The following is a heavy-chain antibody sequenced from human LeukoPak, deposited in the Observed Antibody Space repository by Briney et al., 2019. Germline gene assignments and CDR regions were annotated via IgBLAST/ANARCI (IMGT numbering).Heavy chain of an antibody. CDR1: GFTFSSYA. D-gene: IGHD3-16*01. CDR2: VSGSGDST. CDR3: AKSPYIASHIDFDY. J-gene: IGHJ4*02. V-gene: IGHV3-23*01. Sequence: GGSRRLSCAASGFTFSSYAMSWVRQAPGKGLEWVSTVSGSGDSTWYADSVKGRFTLSRDNSKSTLYLQMNSLRAADTAVYYCAKSPYIASHIDFDYWGQGTLVTVSS.